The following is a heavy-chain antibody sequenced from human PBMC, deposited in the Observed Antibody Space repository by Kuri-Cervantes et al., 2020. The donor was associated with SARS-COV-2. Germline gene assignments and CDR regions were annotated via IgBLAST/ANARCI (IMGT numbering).Heavy chain of an antibody. Sequence: GESLKISCAASGFTFSSYAMSWVRQAPGKGLEWVSDISGSGGSTYYADSVKGRFTISRDNSKNTLYLQMNSLRAEDTAVYYCAKVQQLGSSWYWFYPWGQGTLVTVSS. J-gene: IGHJ5*02. CDR2: ISGSGGST. D-gene: IGHD6-13*01. CDR3: AKVQQLGSSWYWFYP. V-gene: IGHV3-23*01. CDR1: GFTFSSYA.